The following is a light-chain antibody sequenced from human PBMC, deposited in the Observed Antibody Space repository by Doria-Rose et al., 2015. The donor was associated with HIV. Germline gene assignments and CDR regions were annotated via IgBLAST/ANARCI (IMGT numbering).Light chain of an antibody. CDR3: QQYYDTPS. CDR1: QSLLYTSKNY. V-gene: IGKV4-1*01. CDR2: WAS. J-gene: IGKJ3*01. Sequence: TQSPESLGMSLGERATLNCKSNQSLLYTSKNYLAWYQQKPGQPPNLLIYWASTRQSGVPARFSGSGSGTDFTLTISSLGAEDVAVYYCQQYYDTPSFGPGTTVDIK.